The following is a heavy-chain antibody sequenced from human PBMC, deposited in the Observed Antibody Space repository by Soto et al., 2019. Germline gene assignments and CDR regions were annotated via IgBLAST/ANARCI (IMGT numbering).Heavy chain of an antibody. CDR2: IIPIFGTA. CDR1: GGTFSSYA. J-gene: IGHJ6*02. CDR3: ARDSGDSSWRGMDV. V-gene: IGHV1-69*19. Sequence: QVQLVQSGAEVKKPGSSVKVSCKASGGTFSSYAISWVRQAPGQGLEWMGGIIPIFGTANYAQKFQGRVTITADESTSTAYMELSSLRSEDTALYYCARDSGDSSWRGMDVWGQGTTVTVSS. D-gene: IGHD6-13*01.